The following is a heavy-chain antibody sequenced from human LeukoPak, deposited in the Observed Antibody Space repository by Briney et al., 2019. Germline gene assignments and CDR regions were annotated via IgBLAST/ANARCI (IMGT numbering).Heavy chain of an antibody. CDR2: INPSAGST. CDR1: GYTFTSYY. Sequence: SVKVSCKASGYTFTSYYMHWMRQAPGQGLEWMGIINPSAGSTSYAQKFQGRVTMTRDMSTSTVYMDLSSLRSEDTAVYYCARINIAVAGLDYWGQGTLVTVSS. J-gene: IGHJ4*02. CDR3: ARINIAVAGLDY. D-gene: IGHD6-19*01. V-gene: IGHV1-46*01.